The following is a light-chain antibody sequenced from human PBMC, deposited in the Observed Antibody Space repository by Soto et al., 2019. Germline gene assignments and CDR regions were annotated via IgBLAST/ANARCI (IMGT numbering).Light chain of an antibody. CDR2: EVS. CDR1: SSDVGGYNY. Sequence: QSALTQPASESGSPGQSITISCTGTSSDVGGYNYVSWYQQHPGKAPKLMIYEVSNRPSGVSNRFSGSKSGNTASLTISGLQAEDEADYYCSSYTSSSTLHVVFGGGTKVTVL. V-gene: IGLV2-14*01. J-gene: IGLJ2*01. CDR3: SSYTSSSTLHVV.